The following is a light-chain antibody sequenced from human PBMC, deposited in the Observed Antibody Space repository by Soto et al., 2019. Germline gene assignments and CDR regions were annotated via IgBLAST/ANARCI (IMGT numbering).Light chain of an antibody. CDR2: AAX. J-gene: IGKJ4*01. CDR1: QCVSSNH. Sequence: DIALTQSPGTLSLSPGERATLSCRASQCVSSNHLAWYPQKPGQSTSLLXXAAXTRATAIPARFSGSGSGTDFTLIISRLEPEDFVVYYCQQYGTSPTLTFGGGTKVDIK. V-gene: IGKV3-20*01. CDR3: QQYGTSPTLT.